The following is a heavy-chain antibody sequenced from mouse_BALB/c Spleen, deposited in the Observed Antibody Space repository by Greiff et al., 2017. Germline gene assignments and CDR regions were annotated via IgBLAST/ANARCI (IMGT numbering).Heavy chain of an antibody. V-gene: IGHV1-80*01. CDR2: IYPGDGDT. Sequence: VQLQQSGAELVRPGSSVKISCKASGYAFSSYWMNWVKQRPGQGLEWIGQIYPGDGDTNYNGKFKGKATLTADKSSSTAYMQLSSLTSEDSAVYFCAGGSWFAYWGQGTLVTVSA. CDR1: GYAFSSYW. CDR3: AGGSWFAY. D-gene: IGHD3-2*02. J-gene: IGHJ3*01.